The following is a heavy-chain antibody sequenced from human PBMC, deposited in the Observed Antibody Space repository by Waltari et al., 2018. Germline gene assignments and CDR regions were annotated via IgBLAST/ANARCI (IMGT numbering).Heavy chain of an antibody. CDR2: IYSGGST. CDR1: GFTVSSTY. Sequence: EVQLVESGGGLVQPGGSLRLSCAASGFTVSSTYMSWVRQAPGKGLEWVSVIYSGGSTYYADSVKGRFTISRDNSKNTVYLQMNSLRAEDTAVYYCAREGSSSWYYFDYWGQGTLVTVSS. D-gene: IGHD2-2*01. V-gene: IGHV3-66*01. J-gene: IGHJ4*02. CDR3: AREGSSSWYYFDY.